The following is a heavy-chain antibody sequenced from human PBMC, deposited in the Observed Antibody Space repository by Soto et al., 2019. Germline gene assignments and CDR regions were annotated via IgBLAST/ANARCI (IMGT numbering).Heavy chain of an antibody. J-gene: IGHJ6*02. V-gene: IGHV5-51*01. CDR2: IDPADSDP. CDR1: GYSFTNYW. CDR3: ARRHYYDSSGYYPFAYYDMDV. D-gene: IGHD3-22*01. Sequence: GESLKISCKGSGYSFTNYWIGWVRQKPGKGLEWMGRIDPADSDPRYSPSFQGQVTISADKSISTAYLQWSSLKASDTAIYYCARRHYYDSSGYYPFAYYDMDVWGQGTTVTVSS.